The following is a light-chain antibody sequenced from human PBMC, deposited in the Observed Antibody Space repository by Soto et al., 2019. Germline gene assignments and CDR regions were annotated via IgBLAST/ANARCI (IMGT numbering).Light chain of an antibody. Sequence: EIVLTQSPGTLSLSPGERATLSCRASQSVSSYLAWYQQKPGQAPRLLIYDASNRATGIPARFSGSGSGTDFTLTISSLEPEDFAVYYCQQRSNRPLRPVFGQGTRLEIK. CDR1: QSVSSY. V-gene: IGKV3-11*01. J-gene: IGKJ5*01. CDR2: DAS. CDR3: QQRSNRPLRPV.